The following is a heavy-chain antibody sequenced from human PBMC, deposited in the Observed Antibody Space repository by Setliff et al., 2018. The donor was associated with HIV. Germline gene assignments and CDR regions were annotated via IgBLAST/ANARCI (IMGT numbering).Heavy chain of an antibody. J-gene: IGHJ1*01. CDR1: GVSVSSGGYY. Sequence: TLSLTCTVSGVSVSSGGYYWSWIRQHPXXGLEWIGYVYYTGTSYFNPSLKSRITISVDTSKNHFSLKLGFVTAAATAVYYCARGESTTWDLAEYFQHWGHGTLVTVSS. D-gene: IGHD2-2*01. V-gene: IGHV4-31*02. CDR2: VYYTGTS. CDR3: ARGESTTWDLAEYFQH.